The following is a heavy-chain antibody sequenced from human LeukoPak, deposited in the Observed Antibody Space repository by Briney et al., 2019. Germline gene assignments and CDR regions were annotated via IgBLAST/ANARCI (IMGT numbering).Heavy chain of an antibody. CDR2: INHSGGS. CDR3: ARDSGGWSLDY. J-gene: IGHJ4*02. D-gene: IGHD6-19*01. V-gene: IGHV4-34*01. Sequence: SETLSLTCAVYGESFSGYYWSWIRQPPGKGLEWIREINHSGGSNYNPSLKSRVTISVDTSKNQFSLKLRSVTAADTAVYYCARDSGGWSLDYWGQGTLATVSS. CDR1: GESFSGYY.